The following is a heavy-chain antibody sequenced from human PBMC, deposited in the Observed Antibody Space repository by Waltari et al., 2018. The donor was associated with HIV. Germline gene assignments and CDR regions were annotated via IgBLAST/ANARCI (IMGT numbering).Heavy chain of an antibody. CDR1: GYTFTSYG. CDR2: ISAYNGNT. CDR3: ARAGYYYDSSAERAFDI. V-gene: IGHV1-18*01. D-gene: IGHD3-22*01. Sequence: QVQLVQSGAEVKKPAASVKVSCKAYGYTFTSYGISWVRQAPGQGLEWMGWISAYNGNTNYAQKLQGRVTMTTDTSTSTAYMELRSLRSDDTAVYYCARAGYYYDSSAERAFDIWGQGTMVTVSS. J-gene: IGHJ3*02.